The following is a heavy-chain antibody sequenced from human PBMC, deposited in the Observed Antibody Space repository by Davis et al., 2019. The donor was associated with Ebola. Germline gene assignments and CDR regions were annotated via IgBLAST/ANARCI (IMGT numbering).Heavy chain of an antibody. CDR3: ARGRLTMVQGVFDY. D-gene: IGHD3-10*01. CDR1: GGSISSYY. V-gene: IGHV4-4*07. Sequence: PSETLSLTCTVSGGSISSYYWSWIRQPAGKGLEWIGRIYTSGSTNYNPSLKSRVTISVDTSKNQFSLKLSSVTAADTAVYYCARGRLTMVQGVFDYWGQGTLVTVSS. CDR2: IYTSGST. J-gene: IGHJ4*02.